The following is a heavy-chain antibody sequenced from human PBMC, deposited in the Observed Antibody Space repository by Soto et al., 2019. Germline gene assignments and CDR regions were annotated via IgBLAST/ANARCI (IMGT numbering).Heavy chain of an antibody. J-gene: IGHJ5*02. CDR3: ARGGRAVFAPIALYSRNWLDP. Sequence: WGPLYLPCTVPGSSISSHYWSWILQPLGKGLVWIGYIYYSGSTNYNPSLKSRVTISVDTSKNQFSLKLSSVTAADTAVYYCARGGRAVFAPIALYSRNWLDPWGQGALVTVSS. V-gene: IGHV4-59*11. CDR1: GSSISSHY. D-gene: IGHD3-3*02. CDR2: IYYSGST.